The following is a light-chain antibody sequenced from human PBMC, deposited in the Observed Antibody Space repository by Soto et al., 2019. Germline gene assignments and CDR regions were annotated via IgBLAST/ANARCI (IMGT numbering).Light chain of an antibody. CDR3: QQYGSSPPYT. CDR2: DAS. V-gene: IGKV3-20*01. Sequence: EIVLTQSPGTLSLSPGERATLSCRASQSFSSSYLAWYQQKPGQAPRLLIYDASSRATGIPDRFSGSGSGTDFPLTISRLEAEDFAVYYCQQYGSSPPYTFGQGTKLEIK. J-gene: IGKJ2*01. CDR1: QSFSSSY.